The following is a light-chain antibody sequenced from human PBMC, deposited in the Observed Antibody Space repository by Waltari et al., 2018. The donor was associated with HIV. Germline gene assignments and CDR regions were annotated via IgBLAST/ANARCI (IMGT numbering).Light chain of an antibody. J-gene: IGKJ5*01. CDR3: QQYYSTPT. Sequence: DIVLPQSPATLSVSLGERAAIHCKSEESVLSPSNNVNYFAWYQQRPGQPPTLLFSEASSRSSGVPARFTASGSRTDFTLTIDDLQADDVAVYFCQQYYSTPTFGRGTQLV. V-gene: IGKV4-1*01. CDR1: ESVLSPSNNVNY. CDR2: EAS.